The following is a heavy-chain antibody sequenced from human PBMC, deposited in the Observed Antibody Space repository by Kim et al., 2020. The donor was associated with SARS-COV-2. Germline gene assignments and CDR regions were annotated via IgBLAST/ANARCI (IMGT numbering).Heavy chain of an antibody. Sequence: SETLSLTCTVSGGSVSSGSYYWSWIRQPPGKGLEWIGYIYYSGSTNYNPSLKSRVTISVDTSKNQFSLKLSSVTAADTAVYYCASSSRHMFGDLMFDPWGQGTLVTVSS. V-gene: IGHV4-61*01. CDR1: GGSVSSGSYY. CDR2: IYYSGST. J-gene: IGHJ5*02. CDR3: ASSSRHMFGDLMFDP. D-gene: IGHD3-10*02.